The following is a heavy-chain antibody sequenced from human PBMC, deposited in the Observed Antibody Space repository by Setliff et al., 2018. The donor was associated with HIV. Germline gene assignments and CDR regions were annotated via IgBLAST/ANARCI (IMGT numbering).Heavy chain of an antibody. CDR2: IKSDGSST. J-gene: IGHJ5*02. Sequence: PGGSLRLSCAASGFTFSSYWMYWVRRAPGKGLVWVSRIKSDGSSTSYADSVKGRFTISRDNAKNTLYLQMNSLRAEDTAVYYCARGVATNLDPWGQGSLVTVSS. CDR1: GFTFSSYW. V-gene: IGHV3-74*01. CDR3: ARGVATNLDP. D-gene: IGHD5-12*01.